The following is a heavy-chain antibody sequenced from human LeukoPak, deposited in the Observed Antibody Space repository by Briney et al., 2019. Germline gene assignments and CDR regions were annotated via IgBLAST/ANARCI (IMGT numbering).Heavy chain of an antibody. Sequence: SETLSLTCAVYGYSLTNHYWIWIRQPPGKGLEWVGEVLHTGGTNYNPSLKSRVTISVDTSKNQFSLKLSSVTAADTAVYYCAIAYDSSAFYYWGQGTLVTVSS. CDR2: VLHTGGT. CDR3: AIAYDSSAFYY. V-gene: IGHV4-34*12. CDR1: GYSLTNHY. J-gene: IGHJ4*02. D-gene: IGHD3-22*01.